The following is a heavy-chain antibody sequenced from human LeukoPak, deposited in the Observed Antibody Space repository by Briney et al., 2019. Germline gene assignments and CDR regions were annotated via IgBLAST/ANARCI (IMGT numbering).Heavy chain of an antibody. V-gene: IGHV4-38-2*02. Sequence: PSETLSLTCTVSAYSINSGYYWGWIRQPPGKGLEWIGSIYHSGSTNYNPSLKSRVTISVDKSKNQFSLKLSSVTAADTDVYYCARFSITMIVVVSLDGAFDIWGQGTMVTVSS. CDR2: IYHSGST. CDR3: ARFSITMIVVVSLDGAFDI. D-gene: IGHD3-22*01. CDR1: AYSINSGYY. J-gene: IGHJ3*02.